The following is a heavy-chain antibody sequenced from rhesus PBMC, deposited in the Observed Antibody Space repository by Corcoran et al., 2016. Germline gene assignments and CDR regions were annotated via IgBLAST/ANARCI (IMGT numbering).Heavy chain of an antibody. Sequence: QVQLQESGPGLVKPSETLSLTCAVSGGSISSGYYYWSWIRQPPGKGLEWIGYITYRGSTSYNPSPKSRVTISMETSKNQFSLKLSSVTAADTAVYYCARDLDYYSGSDSYYFDYWGQGVLVTVSS. CDR3: ARDLDYYSGSDSYYFDY. J-gene: IGHJ4*01. CDR1: GGSISSGYYY. V-gene: IGHV4-122*02. D-gene: IGHD3-16*01. CDR2: ITYRGST.